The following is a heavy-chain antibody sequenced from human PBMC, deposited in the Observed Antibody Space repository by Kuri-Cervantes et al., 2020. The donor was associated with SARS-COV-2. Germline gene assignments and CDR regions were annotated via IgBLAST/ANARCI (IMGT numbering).Heavy chain of an antibody. CDR1: GDSMNSGDFY. V-gene: IGHV4-34*01. Sequence: GSLRLSCTVSGDSMNSGDFYWTWIRQPPGKGLEWIGEINHSGSTNYNPSLKSRVTISVDTSKNQFSLKLSSVTAADTAVYYCARGRGGYGLMVYAIHYFDYWGQGTLVTVSS. CDR2: INHSGST. CDR3: ARGRGGYGLMVYAIHYFDY. J-gene: IGHJ4*02. D-gene: IGHD2-8*01.